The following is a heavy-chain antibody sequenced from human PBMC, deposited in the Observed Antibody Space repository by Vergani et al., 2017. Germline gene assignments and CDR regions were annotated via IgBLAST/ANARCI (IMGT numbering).Heavy chain of an antibody. CDR2: IIPIFGIA. D-gene: IGHD1-7*01. V-gene: IGHV1-69*17. CDR3: ARGALFRTGTTSYYYYGMDV. CDR1: GGTFSSYA. Sequence: QVQLVQSGAEVKKPGSSVKVSCKASGGTFSSYAISWVRQAPGQGLEWMGGIIPIFGIANYAQKFQGRVTITADKSTSTAYMELSSLRSEDTAVYYCARGALFRTGTTSYYYYGMDVWGQGTTVTVSS. J-gene: IGHJ6*02.